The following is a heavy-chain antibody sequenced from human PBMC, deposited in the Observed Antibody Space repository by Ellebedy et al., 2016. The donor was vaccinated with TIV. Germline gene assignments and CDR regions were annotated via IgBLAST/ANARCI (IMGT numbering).Heavy chain of an antibody. J-gene: IGHJ4*02. CDR1: GFIVSTNH. CDR3: AKGSFPFGDKSERIYSFQY. Sequence: PGGSLRLSCTASGFIVSTNHMSWVRQAPGKGLEWVGGYTNYADSVKGRFTISTHNSRNTSYLQMTNLITEDTAVYYCAKGSFPFGDKSERIYSFQYWGQGTLVTVSS. V-gene: IGHV3-53*04. CDR2: GYT. D-gene: IGHD3-10*01.